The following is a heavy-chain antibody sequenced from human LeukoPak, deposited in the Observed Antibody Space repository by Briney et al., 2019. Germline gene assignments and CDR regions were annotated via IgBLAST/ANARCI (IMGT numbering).Heavy chain of an antibody. D-gene: IGHD6-19*01. J-gene: IGHJ4*02. Sequence: GGSLRLSCAASGFTFSTYGIHWVRQAPGKGLEWVALISYDGSNKYYADTVKGRFTISRDNSKNTLYLQMNSLRPEDTAVYYCAKGRPPLGIAVPEFDYWGQGTLVTVSS. CDR1: GFTFSTYG. V-gene: IGHV3-30*18. CDR2: ISYDGSNK. CDR3: AKGRPPLGIAVPEFDY.